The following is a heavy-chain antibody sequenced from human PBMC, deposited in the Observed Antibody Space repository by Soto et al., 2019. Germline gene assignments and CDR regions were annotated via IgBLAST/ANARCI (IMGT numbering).Heavy chain of an antibody. D-gene: IGHD6-25*01. V-gene: IGHV3-23*01. CDR1: GFTFSNYA. Sequence: PGGSLRLSCAASGFTFSNYAMSWVRQAPGKGLEWVSGISISGGTPYFADSVKGRFSISRDNSRNTLYLLMNTLRAEDTAVYYCANDRKPTVARAAIGDSRGNGTLVTVS. CDR2: ISISGGTP. J-gene: IGHJ5*01. CDR3: ANDRKPTVARAAIGDS.